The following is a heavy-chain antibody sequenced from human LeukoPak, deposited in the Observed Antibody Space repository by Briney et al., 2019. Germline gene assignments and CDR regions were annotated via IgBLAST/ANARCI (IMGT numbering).Heavy chain of an antibody. J-gene: IGHJ1*01. CDR2: INHSGST. D-gene: IGHD3-22*01. Sequence: SETLSLTCAVYGGSFSGYYWSWIRQPPGKGLEWIGEINHSGSTNYNPSLKSRVTISVDTSKNQFSLKLSSVTAADTAVYYCARRSPDYYDSSGFFQHWGQGTLVTVSS. CDR3: ARRSPDYYDSSGFFQH. CDR1: GGSFSGYY. V-gene: IGHV4-34*01.